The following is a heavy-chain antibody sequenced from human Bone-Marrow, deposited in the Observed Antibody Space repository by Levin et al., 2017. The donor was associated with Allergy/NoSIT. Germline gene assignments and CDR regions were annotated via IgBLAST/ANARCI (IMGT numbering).Heavy chain of an antibody. D-gene: IGHD6-13*01. CDR1: GGSISSYY. CDR2: IYYSGST. V-gene: IGHV4-59*01. J-gene: IGHJ3*02. Sequence: PSETLSLTCTVSGGSISSYYWSWIRQPPGKGLEWIGYIYYSGSTNYNPSLKSRVTISVDTSKNQFSLKLSSVTAADTAVYYCAREELAGNRQDAFDIWGQGTMVTVSS. CDR3: AREELAGNRQDAFDI.